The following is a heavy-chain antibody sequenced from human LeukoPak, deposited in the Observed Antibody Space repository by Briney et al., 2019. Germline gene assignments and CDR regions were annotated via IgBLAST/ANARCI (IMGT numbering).Heavy chain of an antibody. CDR1: GDSISSTAYY. CDR3: ARLHWGAIDY. J-gene: IGHJ4*02. CDR2: IYYSGTA. Sequence: SETLSLTCTVSGDSISSTAYYWGWIRQPPGKGLEYIGNIYYSGTAYYNPSLKSRVTISVDTSKNQFSLKLSSVTAADTAVYYCARLHWGAIDYWGQGTLVTVSS. D-gene: IGHD7-27*01. V-gene: IGHV4-39*01.